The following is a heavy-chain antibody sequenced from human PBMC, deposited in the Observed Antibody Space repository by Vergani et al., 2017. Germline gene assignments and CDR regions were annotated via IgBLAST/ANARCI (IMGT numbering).Heavy chain of an antibody. CDR2: IKSKTDGGTT. CDR3: TTAGGGWYGY. CDR1: GFTFSNAW. D-gene: IGHD6-19*01. J-gene: IGHJ4*02. V-gene: IGHV3-15*01. Sequence: EVQLVESGGGLVKPGGSLRLSCAASGFTFSNAWMSWVRQAPGKGLEWGGRIKSKTDGGTTDYAAPVKGRFTISRDDSKNTLYLQMNSLKTEDTAVYYCTTAGGGWYGYWGQGTLVTVSS.